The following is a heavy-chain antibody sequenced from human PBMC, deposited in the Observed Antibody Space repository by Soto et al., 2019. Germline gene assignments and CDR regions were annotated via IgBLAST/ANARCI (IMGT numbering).Heavy chain of an antibody. CDR2: TGISGRTT. CDR3: VAGSPFEY. Sequence: EVQLLASGGGLVQPGESLRLSCAASGFTVNTYAMSWVRQAPGKGLEWVSTTGISGRTTYYADSVKGRFTVSRDDSKNTLDLQMSSLRAEDTAFYYCVAGSPFEYWGQGTLVTVSS. V-gene: IGHV3-23*01. J-gene: IGHJ4*02. D-gene: IGHD1-26*01. CDR1: GFTVNTYA.